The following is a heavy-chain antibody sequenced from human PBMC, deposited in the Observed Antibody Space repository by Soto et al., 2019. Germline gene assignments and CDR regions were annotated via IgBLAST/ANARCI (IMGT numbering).Heavy chain of an antibody. CDR2: ISGSGSTI. Sequence: NPGGSLRLSCAASGFTFSDYYMSWIRQAPGKGLEWVSHISGSGSTIYFADSVKGRFTISRDNAKNSLYLQMNSLRAEDTAVYYCARDCSSSSCYGYFQHWGQGTRVTVSS. J-gene: IGHJ1*01. CDR1: GFTFSDYY. D-gene: IGHD2-2*01. CDR3: ARDCSSSSCYGYFQH. V-gene: IGHV3-11*01.